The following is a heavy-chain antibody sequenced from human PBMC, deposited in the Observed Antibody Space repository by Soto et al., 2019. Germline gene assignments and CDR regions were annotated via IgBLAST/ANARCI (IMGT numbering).Heavy chain of an antibody. CDR3: ARDVAPSSSPLDY. V-gene: IGHV1-46*01. Sequence: SVNVYCKASGYTFTSYYMPWVRQAPGQGLEWMGIINPSGGSTSYAQKFQGRVTMTRDTSTSTVYMELSSLRSEGTAVYYCARDVAPSSSPLDYWGQGTLVHVSS. CDR2: INPSGGST. J-gene: IGHJ4*02. D-gene: IGHD2-21*01. CDR1: GYTFTSYY.